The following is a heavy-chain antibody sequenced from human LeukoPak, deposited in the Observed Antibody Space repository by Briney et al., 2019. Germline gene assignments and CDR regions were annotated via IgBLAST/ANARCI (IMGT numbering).Heavy chain of an antibody. Sequence: GGSLRLSCAASGFTFSSYAISWVRQAPGKGLEWVSVVYSVGSTYYADSVRGRFTISRDNSKNTLYLQMNSLRAEDTAVYYCATSPLAGSWGQGTLVTVSS. V-gene: IGHV3-23*03. D-gene: IGHD3-10*01. CDR3: ATSPLAGS. J-gene: IGHJ4*02. CDR1: GFTFSSYA. CDR2: VYSVGST.